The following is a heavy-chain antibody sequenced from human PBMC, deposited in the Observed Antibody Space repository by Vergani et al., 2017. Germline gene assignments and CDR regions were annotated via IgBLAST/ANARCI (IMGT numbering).Heavy chain of an antibody. CDR1: GFTFSRHW. CDR3: TKGSRGYTGYFFDY. CDR2: VNPEGTNT. V-gene: IGHV3-74*01. Sequence: EVQLVESGGGLVQPGGSLRLSCAASGFTFSRHWMHWVRQAPGKGLVGVSRVNPEGTNTPYADSVKGRFIISRDNSKNTLHLQMNSLRADDTAVYYCTKGSRGYTGYFFDYWGQGTLATVSS. J-gene: IGHJ4*02. D-gene: IGHD5-12*01.